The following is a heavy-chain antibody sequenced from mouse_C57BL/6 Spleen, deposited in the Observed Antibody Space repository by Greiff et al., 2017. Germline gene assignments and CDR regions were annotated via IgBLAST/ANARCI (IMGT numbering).Heavy chain of an antibody. CDR2: IDPETGGT. Sequence: QVQLKESGAELVRPGASVTLSCKASGYTFTDYEMHWVKQTPVHGLEWIGAIDPETGGTAYNQKFKGKAILTADKSSSTAYMELRSLTSEDSAVYYCTSSITTVAYWYFDVWGTGTTVTVSS. CDR1: GYTFTDYE. CDR3: TSSITTVAYWYFDV. D-gene: IGHD1-1*01. V-gene: IGHV1-15*01. J-gene: IGHJ1*03.